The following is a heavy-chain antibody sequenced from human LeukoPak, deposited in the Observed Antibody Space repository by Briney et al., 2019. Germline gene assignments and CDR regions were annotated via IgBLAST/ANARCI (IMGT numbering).Heavy chain of an antibody. CDR2: ISGSGGST. CDR1: GFTFSSYA. CDR3: AKVGLRFLEWLPHYFDY. Sequence: GGSLRLSCAASGFTFSSYAMSWVRQAPGEGLEWVSAISGSGGSTYYADSVKGRFTISRDNSKNTLYLQMNSLRAEDTAVYYCAKVGLRFLEWLPHYFDYWGQGTLVTVSS. J-gene: IGHJ4*02. V-gene: IGHV3-23*01. D-gene: IGHD3-3*01.